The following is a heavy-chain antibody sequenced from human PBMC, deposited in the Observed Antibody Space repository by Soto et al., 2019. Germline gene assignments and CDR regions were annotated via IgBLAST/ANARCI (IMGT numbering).Heavy chain of an antibody. Sequence: LRLSCVVSGSTCDEHAMHWVRQVPGEGLEWVSGVYCKGDSKGYADSVKGRFTISKDNAKNSLYLHMHSLRVEDTAVYYCVKDMTPGGADVWGQGTTVTVSS. V-gene: IGHV3-9*01. D-gene: IGHD4-17*01. CDR3: VKDMTPGGADV. CDR1: GSTCDEHA. J-gene: IGHJ6*02. CDR2: VYCKGDSK.